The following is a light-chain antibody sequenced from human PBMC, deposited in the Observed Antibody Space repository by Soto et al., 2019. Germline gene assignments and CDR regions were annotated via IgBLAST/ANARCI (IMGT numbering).Light chain of an antibody. Sequence: DVVMTQSPLSLSVTPGEPASISCRSSQRLLHSNGYNYLDWYLQKPGQSPQLLIYLGSNRAAGVPDRISGSGSGTDFTLKISRVEAEDVGVYYCMQALQTPWTFGQGTKVEIK. V-gene: IGKV2-28*01. CDR2: LGS. CDR1: QRLLHSNGYNY. J-gene: IGKJ1*01. CDR3: MQALQTPWT.